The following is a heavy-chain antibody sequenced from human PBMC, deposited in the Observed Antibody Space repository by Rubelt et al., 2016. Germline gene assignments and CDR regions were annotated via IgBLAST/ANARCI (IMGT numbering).Heavy chain of an antibody. CDR3: ARDRIPAATPLYYYYYGMDV. D-gene: IGHD2-2*01. V-gene: IGHV1-46*01. Sequence: SYAQKFQGRVTMTRDTSTSTAYMELRSLRSDDTAVYYCARDRIPAATPLYYYYYGMDVWGQGTTVTVSS. J-gene: IGHJ6*02.